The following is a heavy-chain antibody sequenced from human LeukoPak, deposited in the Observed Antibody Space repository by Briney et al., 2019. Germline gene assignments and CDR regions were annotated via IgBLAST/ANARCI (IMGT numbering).Heavy chain of an antibody. J-gene: IGHJ6*02. Sequence: PGGSLRLSCAASGFTFSSYAMSWVPQAPGKGLEWVSAISGSGGSTYYADSGKGRFTISRDNYKNTLYLQMNSLRAEDTDVYYCAKCSREDPRLVAATLARSPYYYYGMDVWGQGTTVTVSS. CDR2: ISGSGGST. V-gene: IGHV3-23*01. D-gene: IGHD2-15*01. CDR1: GFTFSSYA. CDR3: AKCSREDPRLVAATLARSPYYYYGMDV.